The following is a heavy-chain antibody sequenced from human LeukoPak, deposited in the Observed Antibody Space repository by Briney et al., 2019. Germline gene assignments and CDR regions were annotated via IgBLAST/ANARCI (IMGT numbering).Heavy chain of an antibody. Sequence: PGGSLRLSCAASGFTFSSDSVNWVRQSPGKGLEGCSCISISSSYIDYADSVKGRFTISRDNAKHSLYLQMNSLRAEDTAVYYCARDLTVGMVRGVILGGMAVWGKGTTVTVSS. D-gene: IGHD3-10*01. CDR1: GFTFSSDS. CDR2: ISISSSYI. CDR3: ARDLTVGMVRGVILGGMAV. J-gene: IGHJ6*04. V-gene: IGHV3-21*01.